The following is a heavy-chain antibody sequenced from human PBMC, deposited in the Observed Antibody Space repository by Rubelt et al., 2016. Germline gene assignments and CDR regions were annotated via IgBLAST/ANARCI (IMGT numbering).Heavy chain of an antibody. CDR2: IYYSGST. J-gene: IGHJ6*02. CDR1: GGSISSSSYY. D-gene: IGHD5-18*01. CDR3: ARAPGYSHGRRGLFYYYGMDV. V-gene: IGHV4-39*01. Sequence: QLQLQESGPGLVKPSETLSLTCTVSGGSISSSSYYWGWIRQHPGKGLEWIGSIYYSGSTYYNPSLKSRVTIAVDTSKNQSSLKLSSVTVADTAVYYCARAPGYSHGRRGLFYYYGMDVWGQGTTVTVSS.